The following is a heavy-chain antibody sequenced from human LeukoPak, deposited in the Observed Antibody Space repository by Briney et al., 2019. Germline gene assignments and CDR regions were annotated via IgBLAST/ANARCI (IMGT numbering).Heavy chain of an antibody. CDR3: ARETVQASDI. Sequence: GGSLRLSCAASGFTFSNTWMSWVRQAPGKGLEWVANINQDGSEKYYVDSVKGRFTTSRDNAKNSLYLQMDSLRVEDTAVYYCARETVQASDIWGQGTVVTVSS. V-gene: IGHV3-7*01. J-gene: IGHJ3*02. D-gene: IGHD6-6*01. CDR1: GFTFSNTW. CDR2: INQDGSEK.